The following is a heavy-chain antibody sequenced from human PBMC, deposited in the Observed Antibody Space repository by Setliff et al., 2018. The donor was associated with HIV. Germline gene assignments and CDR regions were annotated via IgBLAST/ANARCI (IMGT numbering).Heavy chain of an antibody. CDR2: IYYSGTT. CDR3: ASRGAGSNSGFDY. V-gene: IGHV4-39*07. CDR1: GGSINITNFY. D-gene: IGHD2-2*01. Sequence: PSETLSLTCTVSGGSINITNFYWAWIRQPPGKGLEWLGSIYYSGTTYVHPSLKSRVTISIDTFKSQFSLKLRSVSAADTAVYYCASRGAGSNSGFDYWGRGTLVTVSS. J-gene: IGHJ4*02.